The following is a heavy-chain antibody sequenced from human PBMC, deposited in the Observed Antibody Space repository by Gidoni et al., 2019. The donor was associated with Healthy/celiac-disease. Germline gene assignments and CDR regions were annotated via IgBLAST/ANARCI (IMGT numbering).Heavy chain of an antibody. CDR3: ARHQLPMIPVY. J-gene: IGHJ4*02. CDR1: GGSISSSSYY. CDR2: IYYSGST. V-gene: IGHV4-39*01. Sequence: QLQLQESGPGLVKPSETLSLTCTVSGGSISSSSYYWGWIRQPPGKGLEWIGSIYYSGSTSYSPSLKGRVTISVDTSKNQFSLKLSSVTAADTAVYYCARHQLPMIPVYWGQGTLVTVSS. D-gene: IGHD3-22*01.